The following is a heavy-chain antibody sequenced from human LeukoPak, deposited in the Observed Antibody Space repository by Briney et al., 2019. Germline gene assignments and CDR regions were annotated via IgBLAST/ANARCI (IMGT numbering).Heavy chain of an antibody. CDR2: ISYDGSNK. CDR1: GFTFSSYA. J-gene: IGHJ5*02. CDR3: ARDETLDP. Sequence: PGGSLRLSCAASGFTFSSYAMHWVRQAPGKGLEWVAVISYDGSNKYYADSVKGRFTISRDNSKNTLYLQMNSLRAEDTAVYYCARDETLDPWGQGTLVTVSS. V-gene: IGHV3-30-3*01.